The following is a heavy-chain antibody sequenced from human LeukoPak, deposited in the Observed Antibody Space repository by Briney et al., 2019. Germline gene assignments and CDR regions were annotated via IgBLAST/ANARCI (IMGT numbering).Heavy chain of an antibody. J-gene: IGHJ4*02. CDR3: ARHGIGAVPAEYVDY. V-gene: IGHV4-59*08. D-gene: IGHD6-19*01. CDR1: GGSINGYY. CDR2: IYYSGNT. Sequence: SETLSLTCTVSGGSINGYYCSWIRQPPGRGLEWIGYIYYSGNTNYSPSLKSRVTISVDASRNQFSLRLSSVTAADTAVYFCARHGIGAVPAEYVDYWGQGTLVTVSS.